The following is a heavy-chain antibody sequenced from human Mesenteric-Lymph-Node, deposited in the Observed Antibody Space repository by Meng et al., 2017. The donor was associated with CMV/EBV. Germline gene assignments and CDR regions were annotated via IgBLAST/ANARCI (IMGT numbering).Heavy chain of an antibody. CDR1: GFTFSSYS. J-gene: IGHJ5*02. D-gene: IGHD3-10*01. CDR2: ISGRSDSGRT. CDR3: AKDRPDPGGSGSYYNAGGFDP. Sequence: GESLKISCAASGFTFSSYSMNWVRQAPGKGLEWVSGISGRSDSGRTFYADSVKGRFTISRDNSKNTLYLQMNSLRAEDTAIYYCAKDRPDPGGSGSYYNAGGFDPWGQGTLVTVSS. V-gene: IGHV3-23*01.